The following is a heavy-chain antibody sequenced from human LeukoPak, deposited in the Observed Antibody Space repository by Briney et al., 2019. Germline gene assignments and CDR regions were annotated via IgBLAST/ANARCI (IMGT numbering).Heavy chain of an antibody. CDR3: ASLSSGWYPYYFDY. CDR2: IIPIFGTA. D-gene: IGHD6-19*01. Sequence: SVKVSCKASGGTFSSYAISWVRQAPGQGLEWMGGIIPIFGTANYAQKFQGRVTITTDKSTSTAYMELSSLRSEDTAVYYCASLSSGWYPYYFDYWGQGTLVTVSS. J-gene: IGHJ4*02. CDR1: GGTFSSYA. V-gene: IGHV1-69*05.